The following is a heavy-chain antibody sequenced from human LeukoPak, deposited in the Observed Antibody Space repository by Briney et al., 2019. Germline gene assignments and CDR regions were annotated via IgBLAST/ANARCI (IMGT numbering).Heavy chain of an antibody. CDR2: ISGSGGST. J-gene: IGHJ4*02. CDR3: AKDYDSSGYYPDY. V-gene: IGHV3-23*01. Sequence: GGSLRLSCAASGFTFSSYAMSWVRQAPGKGLEWVSAISGSGGSTYYADSVKGRFTISRDNYKNTLYLQMNSLRAEDTAVYYCAKDYDSSGYYPDYWGQGTLVTVSS. CDR1: GFTFSSYA. D-gene: IGHD3-22*01.